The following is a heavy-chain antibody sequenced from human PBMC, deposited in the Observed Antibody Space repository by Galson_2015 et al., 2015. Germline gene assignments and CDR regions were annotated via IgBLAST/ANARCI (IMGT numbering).Heavy chain of an antibody. V-gene: IGHV3-23*01. CDR3: AKTRRPYCNGVVCLLFDH. D-gene: IGHD2-8*01. J-gene: IGHJ4*02. CDR2: ISVSGGTT. CDR1: GFSFSMYA. Sequence: SLRLSCAVSGFSFSMYAMSWVRQAPGKGLEWVSVISVSGGTTYYADSVKGRFTVSRDSSLYLQMNSLTVDDTGVYYCAKTRRPYCNGVVCLLFDHLGQATLVTGAS.